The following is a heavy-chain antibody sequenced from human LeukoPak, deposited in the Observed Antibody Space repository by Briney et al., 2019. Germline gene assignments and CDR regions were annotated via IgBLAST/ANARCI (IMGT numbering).Heavy chain of an antibody. V-gene: IGHV4-59*01. CDR2: IYYSGST. CDR3: ARDTDYYDSRMGFDY. D-gene: IGHD3-22*01. J-gene: IGHJ4*02. CDR1: GGSISSYY. Sequence: SETLSLTCTVSGGSISSYYWSWIRQPPGKGLEWIGYIYYSGSTNYNPSLKSRVTISVDTPKNQFSLKLSSVTAADTAVYYCARDTDYYDSRMGFDYWGQGTLVTVSS.